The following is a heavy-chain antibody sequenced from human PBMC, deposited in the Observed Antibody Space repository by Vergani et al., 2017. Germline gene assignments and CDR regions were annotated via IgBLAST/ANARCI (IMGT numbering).Heavy chain of an antibody. CDR3: AIVTDYYASSGYYLDY. D-gene: IGHD3-22*01. Sequence: QVQLVQSGSEVRKPGASVKVSCQVSGYSLTELTIHWVRQAPGKGLEWMGGFDPEHGEVTFAHHIQGRVTMTEDRSTDTAYMELSSFRPEDTALYYCAIVTDYYASSGYYLDYWGQGTLVTVSS. J-gene: IGHJ4*02. V-gene: IGHV1-24*01. CDR1: GYSLTELT. CDR2: FDPEHGEV.